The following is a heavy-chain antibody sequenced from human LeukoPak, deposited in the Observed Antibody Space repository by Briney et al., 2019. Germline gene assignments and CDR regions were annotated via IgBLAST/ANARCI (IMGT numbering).Heavy chain of an antibody. V-gene: IGHV4-4*02. J-gene: IGHJ4*02. CDR3: AGLVGRYSSGLYYYYFDY. D-gene: IGHD3-22*01. CDR1: GFTFSSYAM. Sequence: AGGSLRLSCAASGFTFSSYAMSWVRQPPGKGLEWLGEMYLSGTTHSNPSVKSRVTISIGKSKNQFFLNLSSVTAADTAVYYCAGLVGRYSSGLYYYYFDYWGQGTLVTVSS. CDR2: MYLSGTT.